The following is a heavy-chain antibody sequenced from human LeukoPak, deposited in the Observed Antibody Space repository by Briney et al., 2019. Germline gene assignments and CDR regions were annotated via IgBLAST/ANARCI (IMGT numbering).Heavy chain of an antibody. V-gene: IGHV3-33*08. Sequence: GGSLRLSCAASGFIFSNYPMHWVRQAPGKGLEWVAVIWYDGSNKYYADSVKGRFTISRDNSENTLYLQMNSLRVDDTAVYYCTRGTGEPDYWGQGTLVTVSS. CDR1: GFIFSNYP. J-gene: IGHJ4*02. CDR3: TRGTGEPDY. D-gene: IGHD7-27*01. CDR2: IWYDGSNK.